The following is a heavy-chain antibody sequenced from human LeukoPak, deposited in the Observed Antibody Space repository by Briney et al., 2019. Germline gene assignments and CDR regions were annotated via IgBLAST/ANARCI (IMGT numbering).Heavy chain of an antibody. CDR3: ARKTDAKSYYPD. J-gene: IGHJ4*02. D-gene: IGHD3-10*01. CDR1: GSSIASRNW. CDR2: IYYTGSI. Sequence: SDTLSLTCSVSGSSIASRNWWGWIRQPPGQGLEWIGYIYYTGSIYYNPSLKSRVTMSVDTSKNQFSLRLSSVTAVDTAVYYCARKTDAKSYYPDWGQGTLVTVSS. V-gene: IGHV4-28*05.